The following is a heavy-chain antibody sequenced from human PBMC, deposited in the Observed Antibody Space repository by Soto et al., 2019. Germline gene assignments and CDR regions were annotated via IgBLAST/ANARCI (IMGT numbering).Heavy chain of an antibody. CDR3: AGGNEMMADFALDF. CDR1: GFIVSSNY. D-gene: IGHD6-19*01. V-gene: IGHV3-53*01. CDR2: IYSGGRT. J-gene: IGHJ3*01. Sequence: TGGSLRLSCAASGFIVSSNYMNWVRQAPGKGLEWVSVIYSGGRTFYADSVKGRFTISRDNAKNTLNLQMNSLRGEDTAVYYCAGGNEMMADFALDFWGHGTMVTVSS.